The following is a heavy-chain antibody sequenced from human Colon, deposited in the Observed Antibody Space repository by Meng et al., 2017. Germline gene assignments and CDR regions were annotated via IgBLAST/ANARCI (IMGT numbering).Heavy chain of an antibody. D-gene: IGHD4-17*01. CDR3: ARVNGDFDEAWFDP. CDR2: IYYTGNT. V-gene: IGHV4-61*03. CDR1: GASVSSDSHY. J-gene: IGHJ5*02. Sequence: QGQLQESGPGLVRPSGTLSLTCTVSGASVSSDSHYWSWIRQSPGKGLEWIGYIYYTGNTNYNPSLASRVSMSLDTSKNHFSLHLTSVTAADTAIYYCARVNGDFDEAWFDPWGQGTLVTVSS.